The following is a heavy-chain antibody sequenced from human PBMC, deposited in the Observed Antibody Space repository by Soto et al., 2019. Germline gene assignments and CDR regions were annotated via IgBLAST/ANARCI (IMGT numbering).Heavy chain of an antibody. CDR2: IRTGGGDT. D-gene: IGHD6-6*01. CDR3: ATGESSSSSPFDY. V-gene: IGHV3-23*01. J-gene: IGHJ4*02. CDR1: GFTFTSYA. Sequence: GGSLRLSCAASGFTFTSYAMTWVRQAPGKGLEWVSCIRTGGGDTYYADSVKGRFTISRDSSKNTLYLQMNSLRAEDTAVYYCATGESSSSSPFDYWGQGTLVTVSS.